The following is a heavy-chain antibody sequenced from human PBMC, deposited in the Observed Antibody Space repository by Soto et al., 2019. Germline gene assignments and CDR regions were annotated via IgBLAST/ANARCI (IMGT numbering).Heavy chain of an antibody. CDR1: GFTLSAYS. J-gene: IGHJ6*02. D-gene: IGHD6-6*01. CDR2: ISATSNTI. CDR3: ARAKYSENYKFYYYGMDV. V-gene: IGHV3-48*02. Sequence: QPGGSLRLSCAASGFTLSAYSMNWVRQAPGKGLEWVSYISATSNTIYYADSVKGRFTISRDNAKNSLYLQMNSLRDDDTAVYYCARAKYSENYKFYYYGMDVWGQGTTVTVP.